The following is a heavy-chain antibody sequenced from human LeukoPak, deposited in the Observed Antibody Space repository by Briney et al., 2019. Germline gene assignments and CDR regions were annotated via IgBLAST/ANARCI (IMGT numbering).Heavy chain of an antibody. CDR2: IYTSGST. CDR1: GGSISSYY. CDR3: ARDRYYYGSGSYYFDY. Sequence: SETLSLTCTVSGGSISSYYWSWIRQPAGKGLEWIGRIYTSGSTNYNPSLKSRVTMSVDTSKNQFSLKLSSVTAADTAVYYCARDRYYYGSGSYYFDYWGQGTLVTVSS. V-gene: IGHV4-4*07. J-gene: IGHJ4*02. D-gene: IGHD3-10*01.